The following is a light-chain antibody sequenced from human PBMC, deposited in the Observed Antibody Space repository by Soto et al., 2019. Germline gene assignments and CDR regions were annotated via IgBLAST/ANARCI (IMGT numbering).Light chain of an antibody. CDR1: SSDLGGYNF. Sequence: QSALTQPPSASGSPGQSVTISCTGTSSDLGGYNFVSWYQQHPGKAPKLMIYEVNKRPSGVPDRFSGSKSGNTASLTVSGLQAEDEAYYYCSSYAGSNNVVFGGGTKLTVL. V-gene: IGLV2-8*01. CDR2: EVN. J-gene: IGLJ2*01. CDR3: SSYAGSNNVV.